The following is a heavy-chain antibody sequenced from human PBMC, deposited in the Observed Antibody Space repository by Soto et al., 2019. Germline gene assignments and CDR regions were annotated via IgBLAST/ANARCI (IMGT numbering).Heavy chain of an antibody. CDR3: ARELRSYSRAYSAH. D-gene: IGHD4-4*01. CDR2: VSCDGTKR. V-gene: IGHV3-33*05. Sequence: PGGSLRLSCVGSGFTFKNYGMHWVRQAPGKGLEWLAVVSCDGTKRMYTDSVKGRISISRDNARNTLFLQMDSLTAEDTALYYCARELRSYSRAYSAHWGQGTPVTVSS. J-gene: IGHJ4*02. CDR1: GFTFKNYG.